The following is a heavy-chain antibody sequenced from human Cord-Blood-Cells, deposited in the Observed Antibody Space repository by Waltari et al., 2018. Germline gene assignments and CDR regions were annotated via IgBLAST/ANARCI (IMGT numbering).Heavy chain of an antibody. CDR3: AREGRAADAFDI. Sequence: QVQLVESGGGVVQPGRSLRLSWAAPGFTLSSNPMPWVRQATGKGLEWVSVISYDGSNKYYADSVKGRFTISRDNSKNTLYLQMNSLRAEDTAVYYCAREGRAADAFDIWGQGTMVTVSS. J-gene: IGHJ3*02. CDR1: GFTLSSNP. CDR2: ISYDGSNK. D-gene: IGHD6-13*01. V-gene: IGHV3-30*04.